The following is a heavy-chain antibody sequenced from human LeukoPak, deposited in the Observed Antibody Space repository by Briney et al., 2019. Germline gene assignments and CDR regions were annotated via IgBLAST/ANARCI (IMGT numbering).Heavy chain of an antibody. CDR3: VRDGREGFDI. J-gene: IGHJ3*02. Sequence: GGSLRLSCAASGFTFSNYAMNWVRQAPGKGLEWVSVISGSGGSTYYADSVKGRFTISRDNVKNSLYLQVSSLRAEDTAVYYCVRDGREGFDIWGHGTLVIVSS. D-gene: IGHD5-24*01. V-gene: IGHV3-23*01. CDR2: ISGSGGST. CDR1: GFTFSNYA.